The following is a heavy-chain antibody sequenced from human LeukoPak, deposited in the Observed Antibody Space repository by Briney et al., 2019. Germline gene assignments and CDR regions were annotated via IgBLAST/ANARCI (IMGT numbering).Heavy chain of an antibody. CDR3: AREEGVDGTSGINN. Sequence: GRSLRLSCAASGFTFSTYGMHWVRQAPGEGLEWVSDIWYNGNTYYADSVKGRFTISRDNSKSTLYLQMNSLRAEDTAVYYCAREEGVDGTSGINNWGQGTLVIVSS. CDR2: IWYNGNT. D-gene: IGHD4-23*01. V-gene: IGHV3-33*01. CDR1: GFTFSTYG. J-gene: IGHJ4*02.